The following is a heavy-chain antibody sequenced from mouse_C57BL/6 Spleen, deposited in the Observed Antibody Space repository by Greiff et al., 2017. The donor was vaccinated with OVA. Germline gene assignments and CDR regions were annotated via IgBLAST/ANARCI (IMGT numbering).Heavy chain of an antibody. CDR1: GYTFTDYY. Sequence: VQLQQSGPELVKPGASVKISCKASGYTFTDYYMNWVKQSHGKSLEWIGDINPNNGGTSYNQKFKGKATLTVDKSSSTAYMELRSLTSEDSAVYYCASWDKDYFDYWGQGTTLTVSS. V-gene: IGHV1-26*01. J-gene: IGHJ2*01. D-gene: IGHD4-1*01. CDR2: INPNNGGT. CDR3: ASWDKDYFDY.